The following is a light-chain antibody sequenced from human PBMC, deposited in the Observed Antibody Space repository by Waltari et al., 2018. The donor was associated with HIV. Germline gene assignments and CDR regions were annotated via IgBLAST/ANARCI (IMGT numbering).Light chain of an antibody. J-gene: IGKJ2*01. CDR2: GAS. Sequence: EIVLTQSPGTLSLSPGERATLSCRASQSVRSSYLAWYQQKPGQAPRLRIYGASSRATCIPDRFSGSGSGTDFTFTISRLEPEDCAVYDCQQFGSSPQGSRVTFGQGTKLEIK. CDR1: QSVRSSY. CDR3: QQFGSSPQGSRVT. V-gene: IGKV3-20*01.